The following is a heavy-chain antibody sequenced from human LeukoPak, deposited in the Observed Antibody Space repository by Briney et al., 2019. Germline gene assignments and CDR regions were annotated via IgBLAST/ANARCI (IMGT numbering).Heavy chain of an antibody. V-gene: IGHV4-34*01. D-gene: IGHD2-15*01. CDR3: ARSLYCDY. CDR1: GGSFSGYY. J-gene: IGHJ4*02. Sequence: SETLSLTCAVYGGSFSGYYWSWIRQPPGKGLEWIGEINHSGSTNYNPSLKSRVTISVDTSKNQFSLKLSSVTAADTAVYYCARSLYCDYWGQGTLVTVSS. CDR2: INHSGST.